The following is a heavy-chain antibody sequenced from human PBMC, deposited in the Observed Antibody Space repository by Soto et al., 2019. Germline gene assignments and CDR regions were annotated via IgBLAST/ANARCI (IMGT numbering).Heavy chain of an antibody. CDR3: ARDGMATYTHYYYGMDV. V-gene: IGHV1-69*13. D-gene: IGHD5-12*01. Sequence: ASVKVSCKASGGTFSSYAISWVRQAPGQGLEWMGGIIPIFGTANYAQKFQGRVTITADESTSTAYMELSSLRSEDTAVYYCARDGMATYTHYYYGMDVWGQGTTVTVSS. CDR1: GGTFSSYA. CDR2: IIPIFGTA. J-gene: IGHJ6*02.